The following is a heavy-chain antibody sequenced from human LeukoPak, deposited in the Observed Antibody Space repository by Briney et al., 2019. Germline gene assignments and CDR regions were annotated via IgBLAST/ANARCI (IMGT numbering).Heavy chain of an antibody. CDR2: INHSGST. V-gene: IGHV4-34*01. D-gene: IGHD6-13*01. J-gene: IGHJ4*02. Sequence: PSETLSLTCAVYGGSFSGYYWSWIRQPPGKGLEWIGEINHSGSTNYNPSLKSRVTISVDTSKNQFSLKLSSVTAADTAVYYCARRYSSSWYDYFDYWGQGTLVTVSS. CDR1: GGSFSGYY. CDR3: ARRYSSSWYDYFDY.